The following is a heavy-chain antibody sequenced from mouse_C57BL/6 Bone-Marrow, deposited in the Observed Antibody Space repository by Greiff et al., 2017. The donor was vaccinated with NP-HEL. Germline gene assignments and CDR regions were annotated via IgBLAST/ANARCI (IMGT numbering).Heavy chain of an antibody. CDR2: IYPRSGNT. D-gene: IGHD2-3*01. CDR3: LYDGYYKAY. CDR1: GYTFTSYG. J-gene: IGHJ3*01. Sequence: QVHVKQSGAELARPGASVKLSCKASGYTFTSYGISWVKQRTGQGLEWIGEIYPRSGNTYYNEKFKGKATLTADKSSSTAYMELRSLTSEDSAVYFCLYDGYYKAYWGQGTLVTVSA. V-gene: IGHV1-81*01.